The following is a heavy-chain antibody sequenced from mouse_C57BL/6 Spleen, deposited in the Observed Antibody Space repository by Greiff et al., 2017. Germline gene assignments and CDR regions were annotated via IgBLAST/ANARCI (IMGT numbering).Heavy chain of an antibody. CDR1: GYTFTSYW. V-gene: IGHV1-53*01. CDR2: INPSNGGT. D-gene: IGHD1-1*01. CDR3: ARDDYGSSPVFDY. J-gene: IGHJ2*01. Sequence: QVQLQQSGTELVKPGASVKLSCKASGYTFTSYWMHWVKQRPGQGLEWIGNINPSNGGTNYNEKFKSKATLTVDKSSSTAYMQLSSLTSEDSAVYYCARDDYGSSPVFDYWGQGTTLTVSS.